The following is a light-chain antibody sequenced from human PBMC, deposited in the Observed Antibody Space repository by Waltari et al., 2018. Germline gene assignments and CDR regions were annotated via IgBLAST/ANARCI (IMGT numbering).Light chain of an antibody. J-gene: IGLJ3*02. CDR2: GNS. V-gene: IGLV1-40*01. CDR3: QSYDSSLSVWV. Sequence: QSVLTQPPSVSGAPGQRVTIPCTGSSPNIGAGYDVHWYQQLPRTAPKLLIYGNSNRPSGVPDRFSGSKSGTSASLAITGLLPEDEADYYCQSYDSSLSVWVFGGGTKLTVL. CDR1: SPNIGAGYD.